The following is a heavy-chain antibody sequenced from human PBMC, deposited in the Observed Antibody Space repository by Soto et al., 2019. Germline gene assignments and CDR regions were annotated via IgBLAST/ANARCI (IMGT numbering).Heavy chain of an antibody. CDR2: IVPIYRTA. V-gene: IGHV1-69*01. CDR1: GGTFSSYR. Sequence: QVQLVQSGAEMRRPGSSVKVSCKASGGTFSSYRINWVRQAPGQGLEWVGGIVPIYRTADYAQKLQGRVTITADESARTAYMELRGLKEQDTAVYYCARDSGAKLSSSWGQGTLVTVSS. J-gene: IGHJ4*02. CDR3: ARDSGAKLSSS. D-gene: IGHD6-13*01.